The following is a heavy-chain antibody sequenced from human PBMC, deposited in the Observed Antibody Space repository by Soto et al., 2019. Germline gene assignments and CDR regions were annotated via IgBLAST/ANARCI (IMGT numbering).Heavy chain of an antibody. V-gene: IGHV3-66*01. CDR1: GFTVNNNY. J-gene: IGHJ4*02. CDR2: IYSGGST. D-gene: IGHD3-22*01. Sequence: EVQLVESGGGLVQPGGSLRLSCAASGFTVNNNYMSWVRQDPGQGLEWVSIIYSGGSTYYADSVKGRFSTSRDISKNMLFLQMNSLRAEDTAVYYCARGLGTTGYYYGLDFWGQGTLVTVSS. CDR3: ARGLGTTGYYYGLDF.